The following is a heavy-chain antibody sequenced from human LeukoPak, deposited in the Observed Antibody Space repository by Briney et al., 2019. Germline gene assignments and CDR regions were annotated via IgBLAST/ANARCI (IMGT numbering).Heavy chain of an antibody. D-gene: IGHD4-11*01. Sequence: SETLSLTCTVSGGSISGYYWNWIRQPPGKGLEWIGYIYYTGSTSYNPSLKSRVTISLDTSKNQFSLKLSSVTAADTAVYFCASSATNTADFDVWGQGTMVTVSS. CDR3: ASSATNTADFDV. CDR1: GGSISGYY. V-gene: IGHV4-59*08. J-gene: IGHJ3*01. CDR2: IYYTGST.